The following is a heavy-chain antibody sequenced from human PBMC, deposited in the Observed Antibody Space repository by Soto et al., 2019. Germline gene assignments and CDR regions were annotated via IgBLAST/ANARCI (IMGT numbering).Heavy chain of an antibody. Sequence: SVKVSCKASGGTFSSYAISWVRQAPGQGLEWMGGIIPTFGTANYAQKFQGRVTITADESTSTAYMELSSLRSEDTAVYYCARDLTEPSPQRYRGYDQLYYGMDVWGQGTTVTVS. D-gene: IGHD5-12*01. J-gene: IGHJ6*02. CDR1: GGTFSSYA. CDR2: IIPTFGTA. CDR3: ARDLTEPSPQRYRGYDQLYYGMDV. V-gene: IGHV1-69*13.